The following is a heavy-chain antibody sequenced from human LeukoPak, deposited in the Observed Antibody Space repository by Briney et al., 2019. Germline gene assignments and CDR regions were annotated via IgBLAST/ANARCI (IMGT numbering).Heavy chain of an antibody. Sequence: ASVKVSCKASGYAFTSYGISWVRQAPGQGREWMGWISAYNGNTNYAQKLQGRATMTTDTSTSTAYMELRSLRSDDTAVYYCARDRRRNYDILTGYPGFDYWGQGTLVTVSS. D-gene: IGHD3-9*01. CDR3: ARDRRRNYDILTGYPGFDY. CDR1: GYAFTSYG. J-gene: IGHJ4*02. V-gene: IGHV1-18*01. CDR2: ISAYNGNT.